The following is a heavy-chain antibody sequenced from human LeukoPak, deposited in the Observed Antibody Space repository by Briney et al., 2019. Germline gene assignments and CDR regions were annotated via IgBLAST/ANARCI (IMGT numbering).Heavy chain of an antibody. CDR1: GGTFSSYA. CDR2: IIPIFGTA. J-gene: IGHJ5*02. D-gene: IGHD6-13*01. Sequence: SVKVSCKASGGTFSSYAISWVRQAPGQGLEWMGGIIPIFGTANYAQKFQGRVTITTDESTSTAYMELSSLRSEDTAVYYCARVTHIAAAGTGWFDPWGQGTLVTVSS. CDR3: ARVTHIAAAGTGWFDP. V-gene: IGHV1-69*05.